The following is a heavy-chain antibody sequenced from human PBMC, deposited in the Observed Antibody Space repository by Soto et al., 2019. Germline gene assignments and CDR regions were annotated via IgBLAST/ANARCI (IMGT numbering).Heavy chain of an antibody. V-gene: IGHV3-23*01. D-gene: IGHD2-2*01. CDR1: GFTFSSYA. Sequence: EVQVLESGGGLVQPGGSLRLSCAASGFTFSSYAMSWVRQAPGKGLEWVSAISGSGGSTYYADSVKGRFTISRDNSKNTLYLQMNSLRAEDTAVYYCAKVRVGCSSTSCYGFDYWGQGTLVTVSS. CDR3: AKVRVGCSSTSCYGFDY. J-gene: IGHJ4*02. CDR2: ISGSGGST.